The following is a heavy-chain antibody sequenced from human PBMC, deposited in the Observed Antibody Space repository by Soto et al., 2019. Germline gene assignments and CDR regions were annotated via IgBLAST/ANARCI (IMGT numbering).Heavy chain of an antibody. Sequence: GGSLRLSCAASGFTFSSYSMNWVRQAPGKGLEWVSSISSSSSYIYYADSVKGRFTISRDNAKNSLYLQMNSLRAEDTAVYYCARDPCSGGSCYYYYYGMDVWGQGTTVTVSS. CDR3: ARDPCSGGSCYYYYYGMDV. CDR2: ISSSSSYI. D-gene: IGHD2-15*01. V-gene: IGHV3-21*01. J-gene: IGHJ6*02. CDR1: GFTFSSYS.